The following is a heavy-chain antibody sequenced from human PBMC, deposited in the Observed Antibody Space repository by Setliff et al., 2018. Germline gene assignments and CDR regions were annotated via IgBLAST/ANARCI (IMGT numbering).Heavy chain of an antibody. Sequence: ASVKVSCKASGYTFTVYGIGWVRQAPGQGPEWMGWINPYNSQIKVVQKFQGRVTMTTDTSTNTAYMELTSLTSDDTGVYYCMDSAKDVFHIWGQGTMVTVSS. J-gene: IGHJ3*02. CDR1: GYTFTVYG. V-gene: IGHV1-18*01. CDR3: MDSAKDVFHI. CDR2: INPYNSQI. D-gene: IGHD2-15*01.